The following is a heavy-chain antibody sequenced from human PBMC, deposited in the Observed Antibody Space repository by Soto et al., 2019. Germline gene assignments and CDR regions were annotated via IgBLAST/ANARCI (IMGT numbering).Heavy chain of an antibody. CDR2: IYYSGST. D-gene: IGHD6-6*01. CDR1: GGSISSYY. CDR3: ARGIAARPGQYYFDY. Sequence: SETLSLTCTVSGGSISSYYWSWIRQPPGKGLEWIGYIYYSGSTNYNPSLKSRVAISVDTSKNQFSLKLSSVTAADTAVYYCARGIAARPGQYYFDYWGQGTLVTVSS. V-gene: IGHV4-59*01. J-gene: IGHJ4*02.